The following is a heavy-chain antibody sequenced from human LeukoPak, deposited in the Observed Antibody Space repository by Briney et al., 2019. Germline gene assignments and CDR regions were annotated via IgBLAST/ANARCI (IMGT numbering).Heavy chain of an antibody. CDR3: ARPRINYYDSSGYPSYFDY. CDR2: IYPGDSDT. J-gene: IGHJ4*02. V-gene: IGHV5-51*01. Sequence: GESLKISCKGSGYSFTSYWIGWVRQMPGKGLEWMGIIYPGDSDTRYSPSFQGQVTISADKSISTAHLQWSSLKASDTAMYYCARPRINYYDSSGYPSYFDYWGQGTLVTVSS. CDR1: GYSFTSYW. D-gene: IGHD3-22*01.